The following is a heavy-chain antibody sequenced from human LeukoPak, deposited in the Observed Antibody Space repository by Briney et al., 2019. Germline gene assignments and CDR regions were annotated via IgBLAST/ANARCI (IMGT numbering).Heavy chain of an antibody. CDR3: ARVNYALARGPNDWFDP. V-gene: IGHV4-59*01. CDR1: GVSFSNYY. D-gene: IGHD2-2*01. J-gene: IGHJ5*02. CDR2: IYYSGST. Sequence: SETLSLTCTVSGVSFSNYYWSWIRQPPGKGLEWIGYIYYSGSTNYNPSLKSRVTISVDTSKNQFSLKLSSVTAADTAVYYCARVNYALARGPNDWFDPWGQGTLVTVSS.